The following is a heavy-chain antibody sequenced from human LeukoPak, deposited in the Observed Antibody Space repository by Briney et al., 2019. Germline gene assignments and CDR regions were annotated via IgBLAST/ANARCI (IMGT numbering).Heavy chain of an antibody. D-gene: IGHD2-8*01. J-gene: IGHJ4*02. CDR1: GFNFNMFA. V-gene: IGHV3-23*01. CDR2: LSRGGGTT. Sequence: GGSLRLSCTGSGFNFNMFAKNWVRQAPGQGLEWVSGLSRGGGTTNYADSVKGRFTISRDKSKNMVFLQMNSLRPEDTAVYYCAKEQRIRHCSEGVCMEGYYFDYWGQGSLVTVSS. CDR3: AKEQRIRHCSEGVCMEGYYFDY.